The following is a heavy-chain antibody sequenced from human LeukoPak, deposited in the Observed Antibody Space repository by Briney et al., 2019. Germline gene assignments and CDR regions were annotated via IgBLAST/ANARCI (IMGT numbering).Heavy chain of an antibody. V-gene: IGHV4-30-4*01. Sequence: PSETLSLTCTVSGGSISSGDYYWSWIRQPPGKGLEWIGYIYYSGSTYYNPSLKGRVTISVDTSKNQFSLKLSSVTAADTAVYYCARDVWFGELPPSYFDYWGQGTLVTVSS. J-gene: IGHJ4*02. CDR3: ARDVWFGELPPSYFDY. CDR1: GGSISSGDYY. D-gene: IGHD3-10*01. CDR2: IYYSGST.